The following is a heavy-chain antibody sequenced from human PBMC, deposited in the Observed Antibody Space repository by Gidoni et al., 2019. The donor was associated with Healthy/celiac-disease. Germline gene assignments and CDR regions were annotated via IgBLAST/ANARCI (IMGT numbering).Heavy chain of an antibody. J-gene: IGHJ6*02. CDR2: ISYDGSNK. CDR1: GFTFSSYG. V-gene: IGHV3-30*18. D-gene: IGHD2-2*02. CDR3: AKGDCSSTSCYIFGWATYGMDV. Sequence: QVQLVESGGGVVQPGRSLRLSCAASGFTFSSYGMHWVRQAPGKGLEWVAVISYDGSNKYYADSVKGRFTISRDNSKNTLYLQMNSLRAEDTAVYYCAKGDCSSTSCYIFGWATYGMDVWGQGTTVTVSS.